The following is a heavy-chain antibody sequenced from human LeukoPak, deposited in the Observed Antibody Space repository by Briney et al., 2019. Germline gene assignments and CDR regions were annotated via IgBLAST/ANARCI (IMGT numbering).Heavy chain of an antibody. CDR2: IYYSGTT. D-gene: IGHD6-19*01. Sequence: SETLSLTRTVSGGSISNYYWNWIRQPPGKGLEWIGYIYYSGTTNYNPSLKSRVSMSVDTSKNQFSLKLSSVTAADTAVYYCAREGVSSGRGSDYWGQGTLVTVSS. J-gene: IGHJ4*02. V-gene: IGHV4-59*01. CDR3: AREGVSSGRGSDY. CDR1: GGSISNYY.